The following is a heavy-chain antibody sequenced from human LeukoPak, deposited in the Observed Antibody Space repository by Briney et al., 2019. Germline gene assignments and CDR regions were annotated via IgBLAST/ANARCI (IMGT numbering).Heavy chain of an antibody. J-gene: IGHJ3*02. CDR1: GGSISSYY. CDR2: IYYSGST. V-gene: IGHV4-59*01. D-gene: IGHD3-10*02. Sequence: PSETLSLTCTVSGGSISSYYWSWIRQPPGKGLEWIGYIYYSGSTNYNPSLKSRVTISVDTSKNQFSLKLSSVTAADTAAYYCARNGVRGVIGDAFDIWGQGTMVTVSS. CDR3: ARNGVRGVIGDAFDI.